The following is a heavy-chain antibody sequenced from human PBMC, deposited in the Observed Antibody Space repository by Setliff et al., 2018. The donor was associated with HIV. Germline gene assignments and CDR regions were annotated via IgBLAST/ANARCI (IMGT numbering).Heavy chain of an antibody. J-gene: IGHJ3*02. D-gene: IGHD1-1*01. CDR2: MNPNSGNT. CDR3: ARMRVFLGTTGTRRVDAFDI. V-gene: IGHV1-8*03. CDR1: GYTFTSYD. Sequence: ASVKVSCKASGYTFTSYDINWVRQATRQGLEWMAWMNPNSGNTGYTQKFQGRVTITRNTSITTAYMELSSLRSDDTAVYFCARMRVFLGTTGTRRVDAFDIWGQGTMVTVSS.